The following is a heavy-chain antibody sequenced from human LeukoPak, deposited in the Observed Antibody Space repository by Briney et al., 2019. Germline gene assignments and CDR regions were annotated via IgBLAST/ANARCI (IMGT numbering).Heavy chain of an antibody. CDR3: AREGEDGYNRGRGAFNI. D-gene: IGHD5-24*01. CDR2: IIPIFGTA. CDR1: GYTFTSYG. J-gene: IGHJ3*02. V-gene: IGHV1-69*05. Sequence: GASVKVSCKASGYTFTSYGISWVRQAPGQGLEWMGGIIPIFGTANYAQKFQGRVTITTDESTSTAYMALSSLRSEDTAVYYCAREGEDGYNRGRGAFNIWGQGTMVTVSS.